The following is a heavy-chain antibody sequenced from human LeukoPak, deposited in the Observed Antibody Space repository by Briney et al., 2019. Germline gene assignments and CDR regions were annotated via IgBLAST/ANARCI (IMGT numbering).Heavy chain of an antibody. D-gene: IGHD2-8*02. CDR3: TTVLGWWALGS. J-gene: IGHJ5*02. CDR2: IYYSGST. Sequence: SETLSLTCTVSGGSISSYYWSWIRQPPGKGLEWIGYIYYSGSTNYNPSLKSRVTISVDTSKNQFSLKLSSVTAADTAVYYCTTVLGWWALGSWGQGTLVTVSS. V-gene: IGHV4-59*01. CDR1: GGSISSYY.